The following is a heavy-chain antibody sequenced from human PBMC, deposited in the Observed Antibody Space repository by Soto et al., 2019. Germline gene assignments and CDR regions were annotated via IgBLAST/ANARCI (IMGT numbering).Heavy chain of an antibody. J-gene: IGHJ6*02. D-gene: IGHD3-22*01. Sequence: ASVKVSCKASGYTFTSYYMLWVRQAPGQGREWMGIINPSGGSTSYAQKFQGRVTMTRDTSTSTVYMELSSLRSEDTAVYYCARGVTNDRSYYYYYVMDVWGQGTTVTVSS. CDR1: GYTFTSYY. CDR3: ARGVTNDRSYYYYYVMDV. CDR2: INPSGGST. V-gene: IGHV1-46*01.